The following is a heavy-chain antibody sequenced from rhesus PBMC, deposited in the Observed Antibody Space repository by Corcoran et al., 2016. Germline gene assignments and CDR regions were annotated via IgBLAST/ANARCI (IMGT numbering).Heavy chain of an antibody. CDR3: ARVEQLVFDY. CDR1: GGSISRRNC. Sequence: QVQLQESGPAVVKPSETLALTCAVSGGSISRRNCCGWIRQPPGRGLEWIGRIYGSGGSVEYNPSLKIRVTISIDTSKNQFSLKLSSVTAADTAVYYCARVEQLVFDYWGQGVLVTVSS. D-gene: IGHD1-1*01. V-gene: IGHV4-93*02. CDR2: IYGSGGSV. J-gene: IGHJ4*01.